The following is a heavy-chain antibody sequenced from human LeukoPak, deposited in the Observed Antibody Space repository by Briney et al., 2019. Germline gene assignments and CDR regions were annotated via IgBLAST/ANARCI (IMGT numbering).Heavy chain of an antibody. V-gene: IGHV1-18*01. CDR1: GYTFTSYG. J-gene: IGHJ4*02. D-gene: IGHD6-6*01. Sequence: ASVKVSCKASGYTFTSYGISWVRQAPRQGLEWMGWISAYNGNTNYAQKLQGRVTMTTDTSTSTAYMELRSLRSDDTAVYYCARDLEKYSSSSENLGYWGQGTLVTVSS. CDR2: ISAYNGNT. CDR3: ARDLEKYSSSSENLGY.